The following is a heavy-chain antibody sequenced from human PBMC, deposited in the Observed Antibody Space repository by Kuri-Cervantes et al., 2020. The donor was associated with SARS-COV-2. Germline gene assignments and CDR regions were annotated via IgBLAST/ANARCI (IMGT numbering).Heavy chain of an antibody. J-gene: IGHJ4*02. D-gene: IGHD7-27*01. CDR3: ADLTGDRVGQ. V-gene: IGHV3-30*02. CDR1: GFTFSSYG. CDR2: IRYDGSNK. Sequence: GESLKISCAASGFTFSSYGMHWVRQAPGKGLEWVAFIRYDGSNKYYADSVKGRFTISRDNSKNTIYLHMNDLRPEDTAVYYCADLTGDRVGQWGQGTQVTVSS.